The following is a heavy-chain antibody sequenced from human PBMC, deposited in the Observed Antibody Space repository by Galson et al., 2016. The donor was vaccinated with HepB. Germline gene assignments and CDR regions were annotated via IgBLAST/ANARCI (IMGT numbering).Heavy chain of an antibody. CDR1: GFTFSSYW. CDR2: ISSDGSDK. CDR3: ARGPGNYNRGREHYYGMDV. J-gene: IGHJ6*02. Sequence: SLRLSCAASGFTFSSYWMSWVRQAPGKGLEWVSVISSDGSDKYYADSVKGRFTISRDNSKNTLYLHMNSLRGEDTAVYFCARGPGNYNRGREHYYGMDVWGQGTTVTVSS. D-gene: IGHD3-10*01. V-gene: IGHV3-30*03.